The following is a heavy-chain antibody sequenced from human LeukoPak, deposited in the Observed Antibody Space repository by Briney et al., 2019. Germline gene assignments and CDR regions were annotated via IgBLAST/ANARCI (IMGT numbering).Heavy chain of an antibody. Sequence: SETLSLTCTVSSGSIFSSNWWSWVRPPPGKGLEWIGQIFHSGSTSYSPSLKSRVTISVDKSKNQFSLKLSSVTAADTAVYYCARGFHNRVTGYLFAFEYWGQGTLVTVSS. D-gene: IGHD3-9*01. CDR2: IFHSGST. J-gene: IGHJ4*02. CDR1: SGSIFSSNW. V-gene: IGHV4-4*02. CDR3: ARGFHNRVTGYLFAFEY.